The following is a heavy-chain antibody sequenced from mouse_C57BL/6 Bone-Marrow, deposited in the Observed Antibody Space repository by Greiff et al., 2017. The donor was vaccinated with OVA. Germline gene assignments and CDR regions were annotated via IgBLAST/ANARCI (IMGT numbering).Heavy chain of an antibody. CDR2: IDPANGNT. D-gene: IGHD2-4*01. CDR1: GFNIKNTY. J-gene: IGHJ2*01. Sequence: EVKLVESVAELVRPGASVKLSCTASGFNIKNTYMHWVKQRPEQGLEWIGRIDPANGNTKYAPKFQGKATITADKPSSTAYMQLSSRTSEDSAVYYCVYDYDDFDYWGQGTTLTVSS. CDR3: VYDYDDFDY. V-gene: IGHV14-3*01.